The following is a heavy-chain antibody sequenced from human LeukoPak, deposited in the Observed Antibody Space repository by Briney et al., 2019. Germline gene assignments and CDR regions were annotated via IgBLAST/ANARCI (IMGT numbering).Heavy chain of an antibody. V-gene: IGHV3-48*01. CDR1: GFTFSNYS. CDR3: ARAKSAYCGGDCYRGDWFDP. D-gene: IGHD2-21*02. Sequence: GGSLRLSCAASGFTFSNYSMNWVRQAPGKGLEWVSYISGSGRSIIYADSVKGRFTISRDNAKNSVHLQMKSLRAEDTAVYYCARAKSAYCGGDCYRGDWFDPWGQGTLVTVSS. CDR2: ISGSGRSI. J-gene: IGHJ5*02.